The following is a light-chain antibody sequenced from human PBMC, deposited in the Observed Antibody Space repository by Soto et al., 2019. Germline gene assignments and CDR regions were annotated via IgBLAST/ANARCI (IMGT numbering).Light chain of an antibody. V-gene: IGKV1-5*01. CDR1: QSISSW. Sequence: DIQMTQSPSTLSASVGDRVTITCRASQSISSWLAWYQQKPGKAPKLLSYDASSLESGVPSRFSGSGSGTEFTLTISSLQPDDFATYYCQQYNSSPSKWTFGQGTKVEIK. CDR3: QQYNSSPSKWT. J-gene: IGKJ1*01. CDR2: DAS.